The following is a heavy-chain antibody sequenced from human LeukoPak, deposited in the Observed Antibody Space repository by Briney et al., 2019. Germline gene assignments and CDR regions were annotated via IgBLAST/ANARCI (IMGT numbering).Heavy chain of an antibody. J-gene: IGHJ4*02. CDR3: ARGLSRNYYGSGSYYKARYYFDY. CDR1: GGSISSHY. V-gene: IGHV4-4*07. CDR2: VYPSGST. Sequence: PSETLSLTCTVSGGSISSHYWSWIRQPAGKGLEYIGRVYPSGSTNDNPSLKGRVTMSVDTSKNQFSLKLSSVTAADTAVYYCARGLSRNYYGSGSYYKARYYFDYWGQGTLVTVSS. D-gene: IGHD3-10*01.